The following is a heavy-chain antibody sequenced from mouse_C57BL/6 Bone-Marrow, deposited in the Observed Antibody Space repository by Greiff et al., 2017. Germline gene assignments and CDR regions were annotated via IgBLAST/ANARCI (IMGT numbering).Heavy chain of an antibody. D-gene: IGHD1-1*01. Sequence: EVKLQQSGPELVKPGASVKISCKASGYSFTDYNMNWVKQSNGKSLEWIGVINPNYGTTSYNQKFKGKATLTVDQSSSTAYMQLNSLTSEDSAVYYCAPYYYGSSYPYYFDYWGQGTTLTVSS. CDR2: INPNYGTT. J-gene: IGHJ2*01. CDR1: GYSFTDYN. V-gene: IGHV1-39*01. CDR3: APYYYGSSYPYYFDY.